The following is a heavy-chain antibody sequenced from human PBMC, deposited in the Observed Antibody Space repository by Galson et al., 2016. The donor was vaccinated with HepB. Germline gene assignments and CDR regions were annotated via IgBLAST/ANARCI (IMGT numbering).Heavy chain of an antibody. V-gene: IGHV1-18*01. CDR2: ISVHNGKT. J-gene: IGHJ6*02. Sequence: SVKVSCKASGYTFTSYGISWVRQAPGQGFEWMGWISVHNGKTNYTQRLQGRVTMTTDTSTSTAYMELRGLRSEDTAVYYCARDWYDWNHRHGMDVWGQGTTVTVSS. D-gene: IGHD1-1*01. CDR1: GYTFTSYG. CDR3: ARDWYDWNHRHGMDV.